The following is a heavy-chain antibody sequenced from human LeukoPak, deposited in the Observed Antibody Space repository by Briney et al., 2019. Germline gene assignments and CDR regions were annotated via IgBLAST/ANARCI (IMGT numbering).Heavy chain of an antibody. Sequence: SETLSLTCAVYGGSFSGYYWSWIRQPPGKGLEWIGEINHSGSTNYNPSLKSRVTISVDTSKNQFSLKLSSVTAADTAVYYCARRYFGWLTHWGQGTLVTVSS. D-gene: IGHD3-9*01. J-gene: IGHJ4*02. CDR3: ARRYFGWLTH. CDR2: INHSGST. V-gene: IGHV4-34*01. CDR1: GGSFSGYY.